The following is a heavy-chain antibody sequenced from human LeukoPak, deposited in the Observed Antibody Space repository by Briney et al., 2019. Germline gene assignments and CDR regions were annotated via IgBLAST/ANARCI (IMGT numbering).Heavy chain of an antibody. V-gene: IGHV3-48*02. CDR3: ARVRSSYYLDY. J-gene: IGHJ4*02. CDR2: ISGSGATI. CDR1: GFTFTSYS. D-gene: IGHD6-13*01. Sequence: GRSLRLSCAVSGFTFTSYSINWVRHAPGKGLEWLSYISGSGATIYYADSVKGRFTVSRDNAKNSPYLQMNSLRDEDTAVYYCARVRSSYYLDYWGQGTLLTVSS.